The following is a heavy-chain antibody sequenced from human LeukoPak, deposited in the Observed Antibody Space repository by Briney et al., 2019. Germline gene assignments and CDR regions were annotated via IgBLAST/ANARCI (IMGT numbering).Heavy chain of an antibody. CDR3: ARAVDYRNYFDY. D-gene: IGHD4-11*01. V-gene: IGHV4-31*03. Sequence: SQTLSLTCTVSGDSMTRGGYYWSWVRQHPGKGLEWIGFICHSGTTFYNPSLEGRAAISVDTSQNQFSLKLTSVTAADTAVYYCARAVDYRNYFDYWGQGILVTVSS. CDR2: ICHSGTT. J-gene: IGHJ4*02. CDR1: GDSMTRGGYY.